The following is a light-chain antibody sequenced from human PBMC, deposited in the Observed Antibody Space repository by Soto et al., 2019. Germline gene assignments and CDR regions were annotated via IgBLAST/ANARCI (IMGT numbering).Light chain of an antibody. CDR3: QQRSNWPT. Sequence: EIVMTQSPATLSVSPGERATLSCRASQSVSSNLAWYQQKPGQAPSLLIYGASTRATGIPARFSGSGSGTDFTLTISSLEPEDFAVDDCQQRSNWPTFGGGTKVDIK. CDR2: GAS. CDR1: QSVSSN. V-gene: IGKV3-15*01. J-gene: IGKJ4*01.